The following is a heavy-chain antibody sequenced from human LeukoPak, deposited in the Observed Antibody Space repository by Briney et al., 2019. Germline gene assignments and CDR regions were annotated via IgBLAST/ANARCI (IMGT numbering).Heavy chain of an antibody. CDR3: AKDFSHYYDCSGSGDDAFDI. J-gene: IGHJ3*02. CDR1: GFTFDDYA. V-gene: IGHV3-9*01. CDR2: ISWNSGSI. Sequence: GRSLRLSCAASGFTFDDYAMHWVRQAPGKGLEWVSGISWNSGSIGYADSVKGRFTISRDNAKNSLYLQMNSLRAEDTALYYCAKDFSHYYDCSGSGDDAFDIWGQGTMVTVSS. D-gene: IGHD3-22*01.